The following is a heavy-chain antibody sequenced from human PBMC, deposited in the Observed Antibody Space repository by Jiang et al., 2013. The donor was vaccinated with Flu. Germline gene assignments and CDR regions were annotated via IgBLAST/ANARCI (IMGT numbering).Heavy chain of an antibody. V-gene: IGHV4-34*01. Sequence: GSGLVKPSETLSLTCAVYGGSFSGYYWSWIRQPPGKGLEWIGEINHSGSTNYNPSLKSRVTISVDTSKNQFSLKLSSVTAADTAVYYCARAGRSGYSYGSPRGAFDIWGQGTMVTVSS. CDR2: INHSGST. J-gene: IGHJ3*02. CDR3: ARAGRSGYSYGSPRGAFDI. CDR1: GGSFSGYY. D-gene: IGHD5-18*01.